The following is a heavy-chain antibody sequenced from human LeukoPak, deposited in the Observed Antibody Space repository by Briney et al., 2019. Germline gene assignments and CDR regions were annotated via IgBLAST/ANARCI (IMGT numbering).Heavy chain of an antibody. V-gene: IGHV3-23*01. D-gene: IGHD3-10*01. Sequence: GGSLRLSCAASGFTFSSYAMSWVRQAPGKGLGWVSAISGGGDSTYYADSVKGRFTTSRDNSKNTLYLQMNSLRAEDTAVYYCAKAVRGAYYYYGMDVWGQGTTVTVSS. CDR2: ISGGGDST. CDR1: GFTFSSYA. CDR3: AKAVRGAYYYYGMDV. J-gene: IGHJ6*02.